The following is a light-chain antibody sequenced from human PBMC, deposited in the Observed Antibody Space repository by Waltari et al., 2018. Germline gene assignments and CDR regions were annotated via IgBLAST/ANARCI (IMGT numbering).Light chain of an antibody. CDR3: QQANSFPLT. CDR2: SAS. CDR1: QGISTW. J-gene: IGKJ4*01. Sequence: DIQMTQSPSSVSASVGDTVTITCRASQGISTWVAWYQQKPGLAPKLLIHSASHLQNGVSSRFSGSASVTDLTLTITNLQPEDFATYYCQQANSFPLTFGGGTKVDIK. V-gene: IGKV1-12*01.